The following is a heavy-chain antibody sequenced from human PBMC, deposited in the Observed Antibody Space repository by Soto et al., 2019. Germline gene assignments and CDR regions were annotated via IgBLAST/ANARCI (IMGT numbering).Heavy chain of an antibody. CDR1: GYTFTSYD. CDR3: ARGVDAGVDV. D-gene: IGHD1-1*01. J-gene: IGHJ6*02. Sequence: QVQLVQSGAEVTKPGASVKVSCKASGYTFTSYDINWVRQATGQGLEWMGWMSPNSGATGYAQKFQGRVTMTRDTSISTAYKELSKLRPKVTAIYYCARGVDAGVDVWGQGSTVTVSS. CDR2: MSPNSGAT. V-gene: IGHV1-8*01.